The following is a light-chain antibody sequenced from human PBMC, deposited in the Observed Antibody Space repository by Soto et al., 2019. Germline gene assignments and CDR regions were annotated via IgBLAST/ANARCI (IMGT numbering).Light chain of an antibody. CDR1: SSDVGFYNH. J-gene: IGLJ1*01. V-gene: IGLV2-14*01. Sequence: QSALPQPASETGSPAQSITISCPGTSSDVGFYNHVSWYQQHPGKAPKLMISDVTNRPSGVSDRFSGSKSGNTASLTISGLQTEDEADYYCMSYTTSIIYVFGSGTKVTVL. CDR3: MSYTTSIIYV. CDR2: DVT.